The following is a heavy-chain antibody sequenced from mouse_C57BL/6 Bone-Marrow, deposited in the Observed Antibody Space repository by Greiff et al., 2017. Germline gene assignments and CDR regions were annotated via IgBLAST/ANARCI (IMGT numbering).Heavy chain of an antibody. Sequence: HVQLQPSGPELVKPGASVKISCKASGYSFTSYYIHWVKQRPGQGLEWIGWIYPGSGNTKYNEKFKGKATLTADTSSSTAYMQLSSLTSEDSAVYYCAPGGTTTGAYWGQGTLVTVSA. D-gene: IGHD1-1*01. CDR2: IYPGSGNT. J-gene: IGHJ3*01. V-gene: IGHV1-66*01. CDR3: APGGTTTGAY. CDR1: GYSFTSYY.